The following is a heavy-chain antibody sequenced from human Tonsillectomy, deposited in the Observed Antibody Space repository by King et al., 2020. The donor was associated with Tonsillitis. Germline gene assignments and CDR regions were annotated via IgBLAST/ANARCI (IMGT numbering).Heavy chain of an antibody. CDR1: GGSIRTGDFY. CDR3: ARGEGTTGGFDY. V-gene: IGHV4-30-4*01. J-gene: IGHJ4*02. Sequence: VQLQESGPGLVKPSQTLSLICSVSGGSIRTGDFYWSWIRQPPGKGLEWSGYISYSGTTYDNPSPQGRVSMSVDAAKNQFPLKLRSVTAAETAVYYCARGEGTTGGFDYWGQGTLVTVSS. D-gene: IGHD1-7*01. CDR2: ISYSGTT.